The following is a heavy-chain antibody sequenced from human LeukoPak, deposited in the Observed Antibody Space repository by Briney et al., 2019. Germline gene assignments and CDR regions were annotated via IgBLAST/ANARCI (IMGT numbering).Heavy chain of an antibody. CDR2: IYYRGST. J-gene: IGHJ4*02. Sequence: SETLSLTCTVSGGSISSYYWSWIRQPPGKRLEWIGYIYYRGSTNYNPSLKSRVTISVDTSKNQFSLRLSSVTAADTAVYYCARVPYSFFDYWGQGTLVTVSS. CDR1: GGSISSYY. V-gene: IGHV4-59*08. CDR3: ARVPYSFFDY. D-gene: IGHD5-18*01.